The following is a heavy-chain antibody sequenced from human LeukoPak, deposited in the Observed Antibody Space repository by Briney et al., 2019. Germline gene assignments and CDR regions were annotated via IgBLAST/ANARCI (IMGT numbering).Heavy chain of an antibody. J-gene: IGHJ3*02. CDR1: GFTFSVYG. Sequence: GGSLRLSCAASGFTFSVYGMHWVRQAPGRGLDWLTAIRYDGTETAYADSVKGQFTISRDNSRNTLYLQMNSLRAEDTAVYYCAKDFLQQWLVWRDAFDIWGQGTMVTVSS. D-gene: IGHD6-19*01. CDR3: AKDFLQQWLVWRDAFDI. V-gene: IGHV3-33*03. CDR2: IRYDGTET.